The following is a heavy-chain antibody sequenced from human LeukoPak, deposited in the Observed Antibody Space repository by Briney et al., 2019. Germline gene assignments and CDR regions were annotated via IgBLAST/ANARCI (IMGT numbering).Heavy chain of an antibody. J-gene: IGHJ3*02. V-gene: IGHV1-2*02. D-gene: IGHD6-25*01. CDR2: INPHSGGT. CDR3: ARVNRFFFCTQPAAYDI. Sequence: ASVKVSCKASGYNYRDYYIHWVRHAPGQGLEWMGWINPHSGGTRYAPKFQGRVTMSSDTAINTAYMELRRLRSDDTAVFYCARVNRFFFCTQPAAYDIWGQGTRVTVSS. CDR1: GYNYRDYY.